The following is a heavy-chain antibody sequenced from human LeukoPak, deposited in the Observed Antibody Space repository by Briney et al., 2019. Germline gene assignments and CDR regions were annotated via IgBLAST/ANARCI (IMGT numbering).Heavy chain of an antibody. V-gene: IGHV3-30*18. CDR2: ISYDGSNK. CDR1: GFTFSSYG. CDR3: AKAYYYDSSGPLDY. J-gene: IGHJ4*02. Sequence: GGSLRLSCAASGFTFSSYGMHWVRQAPGKGLEWVAVISYDGSNKYYADSVKGRFTISRDNSKNTLYLQMNSLRAEDTAVYYCAKAYYYDSSGPLDYWGQGTLVTVSS. D-gene: IGHD3-22*01.